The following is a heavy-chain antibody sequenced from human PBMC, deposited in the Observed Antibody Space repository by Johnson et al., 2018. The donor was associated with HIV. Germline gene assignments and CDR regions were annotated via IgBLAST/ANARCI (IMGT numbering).Heavy chain of an antibody. CDR1: GFTFSRYA. V-gene: IGHV3-30*04. D-gene: IGHD6-19*01. Sequence: QVQLVESGGGVVQPGRSLRLSCAASGFTFSRYAMHWVRQAPGKGLEWVAFISNDGSNKYYADSVKGRFTISRDNSKNTLYLQMNSLRSEDTALYYCAKGGLGHTDAFDIWGQG. CDR2: ISNDGSNK. CDR3: AKGGLGHTDAFDI. J-gene: IGHJ3*02.